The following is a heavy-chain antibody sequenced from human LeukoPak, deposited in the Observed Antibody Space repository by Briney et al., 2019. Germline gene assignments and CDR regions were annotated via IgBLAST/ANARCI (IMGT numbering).Heavy chain of an antibody. CDR3: ARLRGYCSSSSCYGAEDY. J-gene: IGHJ4*02. V-gene: IGHV3-21*01. CDR2: ISSGSSYI. Sequence: PGGSLRLSCAASGFTFSSYSVNWVRQAPGKGLEWVSSISSGSSYIYYADSVKGRFTISRDNAKNSLYLQLNSLRAEDTAVYYCARLRGYCSSSSCYGAEDYWGQGTLVTVSS. CDR1: GFTFSSYS. D-gene: IGHD2-2*01.